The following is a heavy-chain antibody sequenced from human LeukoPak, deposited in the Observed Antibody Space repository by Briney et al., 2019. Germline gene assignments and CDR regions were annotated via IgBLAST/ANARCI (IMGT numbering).Heavy chain of an antibody. CDR3: ARAEMPPAAPYNWFDP. V-gene: IGHV3-20*04. CDR2: INWNGGST. J-gene: IGHJ5*02. D-gene: IGHD2-2*01. Sequence: GGSLRLSCAASGFTFDDYGMSWVRQAPGKGLEWVSGINWNGGSTGYADSVKGRFTISRDNAKNSLYMQMNSLRAEDTALYYCARAEMPPAAPYNWFDPWGQGTLVTVSS. CDR1: GFTFDDYG.